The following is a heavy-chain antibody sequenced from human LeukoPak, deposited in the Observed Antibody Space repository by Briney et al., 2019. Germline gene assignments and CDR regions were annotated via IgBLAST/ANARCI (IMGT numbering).Heavy chain of an antibody. V-gene: IGHV3-23*01. D-gene: IGHD1-7*01. J-gene: IGHJ4*02. CDR3: ATAGNYRFDY. Sequence: GGSLRLSCAASGLTFSIYAMSWVRQAPGKGLEWVSTITDSGGSTYYADSVKGRFTISRDNAKNTLYLQMNSLRAEDTAVYYCATAGNYRFDYWGQGTLVTVSS. CDR2: ITDSGGST. CDR1: GLTFSIYA.